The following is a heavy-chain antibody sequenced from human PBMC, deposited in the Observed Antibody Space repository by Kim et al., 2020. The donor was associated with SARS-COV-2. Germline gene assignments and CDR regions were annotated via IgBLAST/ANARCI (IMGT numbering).Heavy chain of an antibody. J-gene: IGHJ3*02. CDR2: ILFDGNSE. V-gene: IGHV3-30-3*01. D-gene: IGHD1-20*01. Sequence: GGSLRLSCAASGFTFSSYTMHWVRQSPGKGLEFVAVILFDGNSEYYTDSVKGRFTISRDNSKNMLYLQMNSLRAEDTAVYYCAGEGTAGYNDAFDIWGQGTMVTVSS. CDR1: GFTFSSYT. CDR3: AGEGTAGYNDAFDI.